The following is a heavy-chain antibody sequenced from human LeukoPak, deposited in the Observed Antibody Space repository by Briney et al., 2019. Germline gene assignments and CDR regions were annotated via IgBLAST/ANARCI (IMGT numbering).Heavy chain of an antibody. J-gene: IGHJ4*02. D-gene: IGHD3-10*01. CDR1: GFTFSSYG. CDR3: ASTYYGSGGYYLDY. V-gene: IGHV3-23*01. Sequence: GGSLRLSCAASGFTFSSYGMSWVRQAPGKGLEWVSAISGSGGSTYYADSVKGWFTISRDNSKNTLYLQMNSLRAEDTAVYYCASTYYGSGGYYLDYWGQGTLVTVSS. CDR2: ISGSGGST.